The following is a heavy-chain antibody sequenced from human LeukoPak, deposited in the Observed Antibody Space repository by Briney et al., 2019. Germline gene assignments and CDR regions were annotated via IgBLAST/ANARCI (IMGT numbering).Heavy chain of an antibody. CDR2: IIPIFGTA. V-gene: IGHV1-69*05. J-gene: IGHJ6*03. CDR3: ARGSVAGTYYYYCMDV. D-gene: IGHD6-19*01. CDR1: GGTFSSYA. Sequence: SVKVSCKASGGTFSSYAISWVRQAPGQGLEWMGGIIPIFGTANYAQKFQGRVTITTDESTSTAYMEPSSLRSEDTAVYYCARGSVAGTYYYYCMDVWGKGTTVTVSS.